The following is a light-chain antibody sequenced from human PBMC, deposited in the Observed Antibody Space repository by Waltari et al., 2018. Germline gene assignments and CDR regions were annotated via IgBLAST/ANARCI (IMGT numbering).Light chain of an antibody. CDR1: QSILYSSNNKNY. Sequence: DIVMTQSPDSLAGSRGERATINCKSSQSILYSSNNKNYLAWYQQKPGQPPKLLIYWASIRESGVPDRFSGSGSGTDFTLTISSLQAADVAVYYCQQYYTTPCTFGQGTKLEIK. CDR2: WAS. J-gene: IGKJ2*01. CDR3: QQYYTTPCT. V-gene: IGKV4-1*01.